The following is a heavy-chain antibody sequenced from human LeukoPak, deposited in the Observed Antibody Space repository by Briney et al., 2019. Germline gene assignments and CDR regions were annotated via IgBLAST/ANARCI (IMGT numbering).Heavy chain of an antibody. CDR1: SDSISSYY. D-gene: IGHD3-16*01. V-gene: IGHV4-59*01. Sequence: KPSETLSLTCTVSSDSISSYYWSWIRQPPGKGLEWIGYIYYSGTTKYNPSLKSGVTISIDTSKNQFSLTLSSVTAADTAVYYCPKVMGSDKGWAIDIWGQGTMVTVSS. J-gene: IGHJ3*02. CDR3: PKVMGSDKGWAIDI. CDR2: IYYSGTT.